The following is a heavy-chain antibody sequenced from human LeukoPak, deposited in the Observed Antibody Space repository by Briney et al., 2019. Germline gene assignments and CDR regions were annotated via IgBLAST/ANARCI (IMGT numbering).Heavy chain of an antibody. D-gene: IGHD3-3*01. CDR2: INTAGTTT. J-gene: IGHJ3*02. CDR1: GFTFSDNW. CDR3: ARAMGDFWSGYSFRFLLDAFDI. Sequence: GGSLRLSCAASGFTFSDNWMHWVRQAPGKGLVWVSRINTAGTTTNYADSVKGRFSISRDNAKNTVYLHMNSLGAEDTAVYYCARAMGDFWSGYSFRFLLDAFDIWGQGTMVTVSS. V-gene: IGHV3-74*01.